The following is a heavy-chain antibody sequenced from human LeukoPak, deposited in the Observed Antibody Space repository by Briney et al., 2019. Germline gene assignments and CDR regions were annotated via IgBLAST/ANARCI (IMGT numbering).Heavy chain of an antibody. V-gene: IGHV3-21*01. CDR3: ARSGGDYRYGIDV. CDR1: GFTFSSYS. D-gene: IGHD4-17*01. J-gene: IGHJ6*02. Sequence: GGSLRLSCAASGFTFSSYSMNWVRQAPGKGLEWVSSISSSSNYIYYADSVKGRFTISRDNAKNSLYLQMNSLRAEDTAVYYCARSGGDYRYGIDVWGQGTTVTVSS. CDR2: ISSSSNYI.